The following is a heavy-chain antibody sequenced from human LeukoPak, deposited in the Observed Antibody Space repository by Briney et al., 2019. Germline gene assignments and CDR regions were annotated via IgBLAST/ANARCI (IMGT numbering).Heavy chain of an antibody. V-gene: IGHV4-39*07. D-gene: IGHD3-10*01. CDR1: GGSISGSSYD. CDR2: INHSGST. Sequence: SETLSLTCTVSGGSISGSSYDWGWIRQPPGKGLEWIGEINHSGSTNYNPSLKSRVTISVDTSKNQFSLKLSSVTAADTAVYYCASGPYYYGSGSYYNFDYWGQGTLVTVSS. J-gene: IGHJ4*02. CDR3: ASGPYYYGSGSYYNFDY.